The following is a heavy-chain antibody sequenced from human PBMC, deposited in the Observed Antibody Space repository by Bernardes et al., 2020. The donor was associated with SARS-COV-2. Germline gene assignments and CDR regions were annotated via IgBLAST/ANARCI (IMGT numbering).Heavy chain of an antibody. D-gene: IGHD3-22*01. CDR3: VKGGSSGYHYAINDDY. J-gene: IGHJ4*02. Sequence: GGTLRLSCAASGFTFSSYGMFWVRQAPGKGLEWVAVISYDGSNEDYADSVRGRFTISRKNSKNTLYLQMNSLRAEDTAVYYCVKGGSSGYHYAINDDYWGQGSLVTVSS. V-gene: IGHV3-30*18. CDR1: GFTFSSYG. CDR2: ISYDGSNE.